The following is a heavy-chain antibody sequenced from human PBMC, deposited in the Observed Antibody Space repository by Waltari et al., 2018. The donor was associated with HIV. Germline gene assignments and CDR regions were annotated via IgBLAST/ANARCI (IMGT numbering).Heavy chain of an antibody. V-gene: IGHV3-30*18. Sequence: QVYLVESGGGAVQPGKSLRISCVAFGFTVSRFATHWVRQAPGKGLKWVAVISFDGRRTYYSDALKGRFSVSKDSVKNMIYLQMSGLRVEDSATYHCAKDQAYYSGHHTMDVWGLGTTVTVSS. CDR1: GFTVSRFA. J-gene: IGHJ6*02. CDR2: ISFDGRRT. D-gene: IGHD2-15*01. CDR3: AKDQAYYSGHHTMDV.